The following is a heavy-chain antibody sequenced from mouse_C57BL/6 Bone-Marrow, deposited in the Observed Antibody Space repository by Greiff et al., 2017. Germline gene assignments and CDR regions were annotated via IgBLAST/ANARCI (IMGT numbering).Heavy chain of an antibody. D-gene: IGHD1-1*01. V-gene: IGHV1-82*01. CDR1: GYAFSSSW. J-gene: IGHJ2*01. CDR2: IYPGDGDT. CDR3: AREIYYYGSSYFYYFDY. Sequence: VQLQQSGPELVKPGASVKISCKASGYAFSSSWMNWVKQRPGKGLEWIGRIYPGDGDTNYNGKFKGKATLTADKSSSTAYMQLSSLTSEDSAVYFCAREIYYYGSSYFYYFDYWGQGTTLTVSS.